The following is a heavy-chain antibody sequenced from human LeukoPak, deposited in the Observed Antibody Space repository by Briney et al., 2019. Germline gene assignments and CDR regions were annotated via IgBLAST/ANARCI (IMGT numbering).Heavy chain of an antibody. CDR3: ARHGAATGWFDP. V-gene: IGHV4-38-2*01. Sequence: SETLSLTRAVSGYYINSGYYWGWIRQPPGKGQEWIGSINHSGSTYYNPSLKSRVTISVDTSKNQFSLKLNSVTAADTAVYYCARHGAATGWFDPWGQGTLVTVSS. J-gene: IGHJ5*02. D-gene: IGHD6-25*01. CDR2: INHSGST. CDR1: GYYINSGYY.